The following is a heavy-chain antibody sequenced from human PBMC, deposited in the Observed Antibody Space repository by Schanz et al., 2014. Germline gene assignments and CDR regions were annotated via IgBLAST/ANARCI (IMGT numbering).Heavy chain of an antibody. V-gene: IGHV1-18*01. D-gene: IGHD3-3*01. CDR2: ISVYTGNT. CDR1: GYTFTTYA. J-gene: IGHJ4*02. CDR3: ARDRRFFDRDDLYYFDY. Sequence: QVQLVQSGAEVKKPGASVRVSCKASGYTFTTYAMSWVRQAPGQGLEWVGWISVYTGNTKYGQKFQGRVTMTTDTSTSTAYMALTDLRSDDTAVYYCARDRRFFDRDDLYYFDYWGQGTQVTVSS.